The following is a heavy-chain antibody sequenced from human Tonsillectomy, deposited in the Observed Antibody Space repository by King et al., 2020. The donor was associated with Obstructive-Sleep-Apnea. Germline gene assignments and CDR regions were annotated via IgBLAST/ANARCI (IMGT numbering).Heavy chain of an antibody. D-gene: IGHD3-3*01. J-gene: IGHJ6*02. Sequence: VQLVESGGGVVQPGRSLRLSCAASGFTFSSYAMHWVRQAPGKGLEWVAVKSFDRGNKYYADSVKGRFTISSDSSKNTLYLQMNSLRPEDTAVYYFAVPTIFGDYYYYGMDVWGQGTTVTVSS. V-gene: IGHV3-30*04. CDR2: KSFDRGNK. CDR3: AVPTIFGDYYYYGMDV. CDR1: GFTFSSYA.